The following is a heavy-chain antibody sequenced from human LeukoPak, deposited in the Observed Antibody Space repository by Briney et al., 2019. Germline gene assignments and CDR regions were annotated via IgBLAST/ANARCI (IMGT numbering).Heavy chain of an antibody. D-gene: IGHD6-19*01. CDR1: GYTFTSYD. J-gene: IGHJ3*02. V-gene: IGHV1-8*03. CDR3: ARRSGWYGSYAFDI. CDR2: MNPNSGNT. Sequence: GASVKVSCKASGYTFTSYDINWVRQATGQGLEWMGWMNPNSGNTGYAQKFQGRVTITRNTFISTAYMELSSLRSEDTAVYYCARRSGWYGSYAFDIWGQGTMVTVSS.